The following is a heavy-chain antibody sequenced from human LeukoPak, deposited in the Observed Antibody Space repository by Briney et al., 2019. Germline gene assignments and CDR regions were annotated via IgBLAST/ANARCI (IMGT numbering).Heavy chain of an antibody. D-gene: IGHD3-16*01. CDR3: ARDTYYVWGSPPGYYYYMDV. J-gene: IGHJ6*03. V-gene: IGHV4-4*07. CDR1: GGSISSYY. CDR2: IYTSGST. Sequence: SETLSLTCTVSGGSISSYYWSWIRQPAGKGLEWIVRIYTSGSTNYNPSLKSRVTMSVDTSKNQFSLKLSSVTAADTAVYYCARDTYYVWGSPPGYYYYMDVWGKGTTVTVSS.